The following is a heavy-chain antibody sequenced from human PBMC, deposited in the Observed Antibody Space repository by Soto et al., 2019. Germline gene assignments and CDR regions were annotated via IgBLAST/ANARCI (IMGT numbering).Heavy chain of an antibody. Sequence: QVQLQESGPGLVKPSETLSLTCTVSGGSFNSYYWSWIRQPAGKGLEWIGRMYSSGSADYNPSLKSRVTMSVDTSKNQFSLKVSSVTAADTAVYYCARDVYCSGGDCREYYFDYWGQGTLVTVSS. CDR2: MYSSGSA. CDR1: GGSFNSYY. V-gene: IGHV4-4*07. CDR3: ARDVYCSGGDCREYYFDY. J-gene: IGHJ4*02. D-gene: IGHD2-15*01.